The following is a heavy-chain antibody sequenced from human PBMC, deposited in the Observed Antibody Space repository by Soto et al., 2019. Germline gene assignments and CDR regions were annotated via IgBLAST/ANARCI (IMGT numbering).Heavy chain of an antibody. V-gene: IGHV3-23*01. D-gene: IGHD3-3*01. CDR2: ITSSGGTT. Sequence: EVQLLESGGGLVPPGGSLRLSCAASGFTFSSYDVSWVRQAPGKGLEWVSAITSSGGTTVYADSAKGRFTISRDNSKNTLYLQMNSLRADDTAVYYCASHYITILDYWGQGTLVTVSS. J-gene: IGHJ4*02. CDR1: GFTFSSYD. CDR3: ASHYITILDY.